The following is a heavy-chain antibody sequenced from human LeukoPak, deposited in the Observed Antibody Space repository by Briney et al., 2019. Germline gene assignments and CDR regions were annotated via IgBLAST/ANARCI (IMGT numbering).Heavy chain of an antibody. CDR3: ARDRGEWYDSSGYYGD. CDR1: GGTFIIYA. CDR2: IIPIFGIA. Sequence: SVKVSFKASGGTFIIYAISWVGQAPGQGLEWMGRIIPIFGIANYAQKFQGRVTITADKSTSTAYMELSSLRSEDTAVYYCARDRGEWYDSSGYYGDWGQGTLVTVSS. V-gene: IGHV1-69*17. D-gene: IGHD3-22*01. J-gene: IGHJ4*02.